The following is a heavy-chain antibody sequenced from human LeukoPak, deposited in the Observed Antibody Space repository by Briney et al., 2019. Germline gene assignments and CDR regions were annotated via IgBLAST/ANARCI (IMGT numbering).Heavy chain of an antibody. Sequence: SETLSLTCAVYGGSFSGYYWSWIRQPPGKGLEWIGEINHSGSTNYNPSLKSRATISVDTSKNQFSLKLSSVTAADTAVYYCARVGARRIAAAADYWGQGTLVTVSS. CDR1: GGSFSGYY. V-gene: IGHV4-34*01. CDR2: INHSGST. J-gene: IGHJ4*02. CDR3: ARVGARRIAAAADY. D-gene: IGHD6-13*01.